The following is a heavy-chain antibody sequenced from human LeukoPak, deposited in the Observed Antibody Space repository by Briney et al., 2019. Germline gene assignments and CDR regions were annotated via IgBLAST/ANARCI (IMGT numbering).Heavy chain of an antibody. CDR3: AKESGKFDY. J-gene: IGHJ4*02. Sequence: GGSLRLSCVASGLNFGDSAMHWVRQAQGKGLEWVSLISADGGSTFSSDSVKGRFSIFRDNTKNSLYLQMDSLRSEDTAMYYCAKESGKFDYWGQGTLVAVSS. CDR2: ISADGGST. CDR1: GLNFGDSA. V-gene: IGHV3-43*02.